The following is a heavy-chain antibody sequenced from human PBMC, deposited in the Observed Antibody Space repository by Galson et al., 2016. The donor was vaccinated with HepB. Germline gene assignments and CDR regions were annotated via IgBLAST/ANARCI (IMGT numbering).Heavy chain of an antibody. Sequence: SLRLSCAVFGFNLNSYSMNWVRQAPGKGLEWISYITSSSSLIFYADSVKGRFTISRDNARNSLYLQMNILRDEDTAVYYCARVVYGSGSYYRFHDYWGQGTLVTVSS. V-gene: IGHV3-48*02. D-gene: IGHD3-10*01. J-gene: IGHJ4*02. CDR3: ARVVYGSGSYYRFHDY. CDR2: ITSSSSLI. CDR1: GFNLNSYS.